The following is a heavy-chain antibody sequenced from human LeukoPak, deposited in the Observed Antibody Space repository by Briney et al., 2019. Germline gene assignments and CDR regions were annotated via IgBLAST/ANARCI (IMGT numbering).Heavy chain of an antibody. J-gene: IGHJ6*03. D-gene: IGHD2-2*01. Sequence: GASVKVSCKASGGTFSSYAISWVRQAPGQGLEWMGGIIPIFGTANYAQKFQGRVTITTDESTSTAYMELSSLRSEDTAVYYCARAAASLDYYYYYMDVWGKGTTVTVSS. CDR3: ARAAASLDYYYYYMDV. CDR2: IIPIFGTA. CDR1: GGTFSSYA. V-gene: IGHV1-69*05.